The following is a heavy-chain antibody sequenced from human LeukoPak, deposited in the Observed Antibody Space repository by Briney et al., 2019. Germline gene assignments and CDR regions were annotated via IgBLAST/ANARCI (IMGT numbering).Heavy chain of an antibody. Sequence: GRSLRLSCAASGFFFNSYAMHWVRQAPGKGLEWVAVISYDGTNKYYADSVKGRFTISRDNSKNTLYLQMNSLRAEDTAVYYGARGGTAMDYYFDYWGQGTLVTVSS. CDR3: ARGGTAMDYYFDY. CDR2: ISYDGTNK. J-gene: IGHJ4*02. D-gene: IGHD5-18*01. CDR1: GFFFNSYA. V-gene: IGHV3-30-3*01.